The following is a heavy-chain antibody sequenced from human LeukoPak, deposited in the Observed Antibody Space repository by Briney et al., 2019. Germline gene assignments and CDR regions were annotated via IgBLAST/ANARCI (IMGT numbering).Heavy chain of an antibody. D-gene: IGHD2-15*01. V-gene: IGHV3-15*01. CDR2: IKNGGAT. CDR3: TTVTHFYL. J-gene: IGHJ4*02. CDR1: GFSFSGAW. Sequence: GGSLRLSCAASGFSFSGAWLNWVRQAPGKGLEWVGRIKNGGATDYAAPVKGRFTISRDDPKATLYLQMNNLETEDTAIYFCTTVTHFYLGGQGILVTVSS.